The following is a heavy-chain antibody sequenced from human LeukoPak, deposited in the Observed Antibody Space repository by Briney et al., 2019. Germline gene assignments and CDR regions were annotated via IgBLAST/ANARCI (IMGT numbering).Heavy chain of an antibody. CDR2: VYPGNSDT. CDR1: GYTFTNYW. J-gene: IGHJ4*02. CDR3: AKRSSSRHIDN. Sequence: GESLKISCKGSGYTFTNYWIGWARQMPGKGLEWMGIVYPGNSDTRYSPSFQGQVTISADKSISTAYLQWSSLKASDTAMYYCAKRSSSRHIDNWGQGTLVTVSS. V-gene: IGHV5-51*01. D-gene: IGHD6-6*01.